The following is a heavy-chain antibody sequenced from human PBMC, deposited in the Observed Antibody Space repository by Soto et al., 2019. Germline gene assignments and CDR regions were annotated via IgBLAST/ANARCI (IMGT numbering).Heavy chain of an antibody. D-gene: IGHD3-22*01. CDR1: GYTFTSYA. CDR2: INAGNGNT. CDR3: AQTLYYYDSGAYYPGGFRH. J-gene: IGHJ1*01. V-gene: IGHV1-3*01. Sequence: GASVKVSCKTSGYTFTSYAMHWVRQAPGQRLEWMGWINAGNGNTKYSQKFQDRVTITRDTSASTAYMELSSLRSEDTAVYYCAQTLYYYDSGAYYPGGFRHWGQGTLVTVPQ.